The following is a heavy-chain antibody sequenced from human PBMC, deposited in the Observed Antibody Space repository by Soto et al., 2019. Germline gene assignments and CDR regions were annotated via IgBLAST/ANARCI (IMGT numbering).Heavy chain of an antibody. D-gene: IGHD6-19*01. CDR1: GFTFDDYV. V-gene: IGHV4-59*01. CDR3: DRWCFSSGGLSAY. Sequence: GSLRLSCAASGFTFDDYVMSWVRQAPGKGLEWIGYIYYSGSTNYNPSLKSRVTISVDTSKNQFSLNLTSVTAADTAVYYCDRWCFSSGGLSAYWSQGTLVIVSS. J-gene: IGHJ4*02. CDR2: IYYSGST.